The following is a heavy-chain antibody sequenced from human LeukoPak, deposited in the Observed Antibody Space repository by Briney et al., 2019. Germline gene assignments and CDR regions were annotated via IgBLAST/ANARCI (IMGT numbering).Heavy chain of an antibody. V-gene: IGHV4-34*01. CDR3: ARQGSISAFDF. D-gene: IGHD2-21*01. J-gene: IGHJ4*02. CDR1: IGFFSGYH. CDR2: IDHSGNT. Sequence: SETLSLTCAVYIGFFSGYHWSWIRQPPGRGLEWIGEIDHSGNTKYNPSLKSRVTISVDTSKNQFSLKLRALSAADTAVYFCARQGSISAFDFWGRGTLVTVSS.